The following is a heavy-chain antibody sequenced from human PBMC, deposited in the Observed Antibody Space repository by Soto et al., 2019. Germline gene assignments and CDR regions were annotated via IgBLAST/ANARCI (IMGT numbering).Heavy chain of an antibody. D-gene: IGHD6-19*01. V-gene: IGHV3-13*01. CDR3: ARGVNTPSIAVAGTMTYYYGMDV. CDR2: IGTAGDT. J-gene: IGHJ6*02. CDR1: GFTFSSYD. Sequence: EVQLVESGGGLVQPGGSLRLSCAASGFTFSSYDMHWVRQATGKGLEWVSAIGTAGDTYYPGSVKGRFTISRENAKNSLYLQMNSLRAEDTAVYYCARGVNTPSIAVAGTMTYYYGMDVWGQGTTVTVSS.